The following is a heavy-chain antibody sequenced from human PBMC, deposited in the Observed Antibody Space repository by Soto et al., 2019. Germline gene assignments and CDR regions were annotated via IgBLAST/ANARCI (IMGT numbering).Heavy chain of an antibody. J-gene: IGHJ1*01. D-gene: IGHD6-19*01. V-gene: IGHV3-21*01. CDR1: GFTFSSYA. CDR3: ARDRSADRFVQYFQH. CDR2: ISSGSDSI. Sequence: PGGSLRLSCAASGFTFSSYAMHWVRQAPGKGLEWVASISSGSDSIFYADSVKGRFTVSRDNAKNSLFLQMNNLRAEDTAVYFCARDRSADRFVQYFQHWGQGTQVTVSS.